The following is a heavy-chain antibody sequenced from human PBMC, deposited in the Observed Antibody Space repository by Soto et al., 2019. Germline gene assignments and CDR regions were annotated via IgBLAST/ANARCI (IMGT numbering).Heavy chain of an antibody. D-gene: IGHD6-13*01. J-gene: IGHJ5*01. CDR3: AAWSLSSWFDY. Sequence: EVRLVESGGDLVQPGGSLTVSCVGSGFSFNTHWMGWVRQVPGKGLEWVANIRQDGGERTYGDSVRGRFTISRDNAKNSLYLQMNSLRADDTAVYYCAAWSLSSWFDYWGQGTLVIVSS. CDR1: GFSFNTHW. CDR2: IRQDGGER. V-gene: IGHV3-7*05.